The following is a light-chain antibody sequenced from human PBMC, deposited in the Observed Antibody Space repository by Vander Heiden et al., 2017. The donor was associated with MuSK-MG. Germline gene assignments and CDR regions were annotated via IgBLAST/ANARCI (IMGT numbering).Light chain of an antibody. J-gene: IGKJ2*01. CDR1: QSVSSSY. V-gene: IGKV3-20*01. Sequence: IVFTRCPAPLSLSPGGSATLSRSASQSVSSSYLDGYQQKPGQAPRLLIFGSSSRASGIPDRVSGSGSGTDFTLTISRLEPEDFAVYYCQRDGSSYTFGQGTKLEIK. CDR2: GSS. CDR3: QRDGSSYT.